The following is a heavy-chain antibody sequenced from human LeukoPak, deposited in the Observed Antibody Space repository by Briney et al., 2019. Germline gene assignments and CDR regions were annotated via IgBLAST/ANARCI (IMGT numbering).Heavy chain of an antibody. Sequence: GGSLRLSRAASGFTVSSSHMTWVRQAVGEGLEWVLFIYSGGDTSYADAVKGRFTISRDNSKTTLYLQMNSLRAEDTAVYYFAIVYNDVFDYWGQGTLVTVSS. CDR1: GFTVSSSH. V-gene: IGHV3-53*01. CDR3: AIVYNDVFDY. D-gene: IGHD1-1*01. CDR2: IYSGGDT. J-gene: IGHJ4*02.